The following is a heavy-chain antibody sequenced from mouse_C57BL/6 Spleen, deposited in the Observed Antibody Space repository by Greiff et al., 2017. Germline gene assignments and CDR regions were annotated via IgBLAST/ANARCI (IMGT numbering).Heavy chain of an antibody. CDR3: ARDDEEY. J-gene: IGHJ4*01. Sequence: VQLQQSGAELVKPGASVKLSCTASGFNIKDYYMHWVKQRTEQGLEWIGRIDPEDGETKDAPKFQGKATITADTSSNTAYLQLSSLTSEDTAVYYCARDDEEYWGQGTSVTVSS. CDR1: GFNIKDYY. D-gene: IGHD2-3*01. CDR2: IDPEDGET. V-gene: IGHV14-2*01.